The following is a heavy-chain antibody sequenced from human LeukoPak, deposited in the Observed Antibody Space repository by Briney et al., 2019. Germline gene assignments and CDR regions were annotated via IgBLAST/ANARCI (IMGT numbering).Heavy chain of an antibody. Sequence: GSLRLSCAASGFTFSSYSMNWVRQAPGKGLEWVSSISSSSSYIYYADSVKGRFTISRDNAKNSLYLQMNSLRAEDTAVYYCARDDSGSYGMVWGFDYWGQGTLVTVSS. D-gene: IGHD1-26*01. J-gene: IGHJ4*02. V-gene: IGHV3-21*01. CDR1: GFTFSSYS. CDR2: ISSSSSYI. CDR3: ARDDSGSYGMVWGFDY.